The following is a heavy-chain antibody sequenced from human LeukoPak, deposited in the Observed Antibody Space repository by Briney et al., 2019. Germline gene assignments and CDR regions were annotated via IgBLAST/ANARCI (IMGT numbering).Heavy chain of an antibody. Sequence: SETLSLTCAVYGGSFSGYYWSWIRQPPGKGLEWIGEINHSGSTNYNPSLKSRVTISVDTSKNHFSLKLSSVTAADTAVYYCARGAAAAGTALGYWGQGTLVTVSS. CDR2: INHSGST. J-gene: IGHJ4*02. V-gene: IGHV4-34*01. CDR3: ARGAAAAGTALGY. D-gene: IGHD6-13*01. CDR1: GGSFSGYY.